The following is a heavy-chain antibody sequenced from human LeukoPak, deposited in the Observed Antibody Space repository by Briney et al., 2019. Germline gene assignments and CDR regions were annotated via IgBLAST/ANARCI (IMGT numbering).Heavy chain of an antibody. V-gene: IGHV1-18*01. J-gene: IGHJ4*02. Sequence: ASVKVSCKASVYTFTSYGISWVRPAPGQGLEWMGWISAYNGNTNYAQKLQGRVTMTTDTSTSTAYMELRSLRSDDTAVYYCARARGYCSSTSCYPFDYWGQGTLVTVSS. D-gene: IGHD2-2*01. CDR1: VYTFTSYG. CDR3: ARARGYCSSTSCYPFDY. CDR2: ISAYNGNT.